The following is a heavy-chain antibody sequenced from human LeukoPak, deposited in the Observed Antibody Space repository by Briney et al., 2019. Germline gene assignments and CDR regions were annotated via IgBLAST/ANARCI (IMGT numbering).Heavy chain of an antibody. CDR1: GFTFSDYY. V-gene: IGHV3-11*01. D-gene: IGHD2-15*01. CDR2: ISSSGSTI. Sequence: GGSLRLSCAASGFTFSDYYMSWIRQAPGKGLEWVSYISSSGSTIYYADSVKGRFTNSRDNAKNSLYLQMNSLRAEDTAVYYCARYCSGGSCYKAGVYWGQGTLVTVSS. J-gene: IGHJ4*02. CDR3: ARYCSGGSCYKAGVY.